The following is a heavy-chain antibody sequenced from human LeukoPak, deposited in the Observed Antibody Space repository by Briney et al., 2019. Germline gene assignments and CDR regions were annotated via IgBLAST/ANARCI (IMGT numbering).Heavy chain of an antibody. CDR3: ASEAAAGPMDV. CDR1: GSTFSSYW. J-gene: IGHJ6*02. Sequence: GGSLRLSCAASGSTFSSYWMSWVRQAPGKGLEWVANIKQDGSEKYYVDSVKGRFTISRDNAKNSLYLQMNSLRAEDTAVYYCASEAAAGPMDVWGQGTTVTVSS. V-gene: IGHV3-7*01. D-gene: IGHD6-13*01. CDR2: IKQDGSEK.